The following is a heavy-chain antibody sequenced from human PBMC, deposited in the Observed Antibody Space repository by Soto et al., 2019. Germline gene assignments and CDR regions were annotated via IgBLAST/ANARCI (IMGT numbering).Heavy chain of an antibody. D-gene: IGHD3-22*01. CDR3: ARFYYDSSGYFTTDY. CDR2: IYYSGST. J-gene: IGHJ4*02. V-gene: IGHV4-31*03. CDR1: GGSISSGGYY. Sequence: SETLSLTCTVSGGSISSGGYYWSWIRQHPGKGLEWIGYIYYSGSTYYNPSLKSRVTISVDTSKNQFSLKLGSVTAADTAVYYCARFYYDSSGYFTTDYWGQGTLVTVSS.